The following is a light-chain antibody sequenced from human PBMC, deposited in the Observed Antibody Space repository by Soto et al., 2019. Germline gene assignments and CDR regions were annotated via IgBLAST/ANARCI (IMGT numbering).Light chain of an antibody. V-gene: IGLV2-8*01. J-gene: IGLJ3*02. CDR1: SSDVGGYNY. Sequence: QSALTQPPSASGSPGQSVTISCTGTSSDVGGYNYVSWYQQYPGKAPKLMIYEVSKRPSGVPDRFSGSKSRNTASLTVSGLQAEDEADYYCSSHAGINNVVFGGGTKLTVL. CDR3: SSHAGINNVV. CDR2: EVS.